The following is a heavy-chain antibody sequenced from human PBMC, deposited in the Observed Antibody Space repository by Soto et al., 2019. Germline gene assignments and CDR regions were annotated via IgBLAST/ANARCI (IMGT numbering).Heavy chain of an antibody. Sequence: PSETLSLTCTVSGGSISSYYWSWIRQPPGKGLEWIGYIYYSGSTNYNPSLKSRVTISVDTSKNQFSLKLSSVTAADTAVYYCARGIKVRLGWYFDLWGRGTLVTVSS. CDR1: GGSISSYY. D-gene: IGHD3-9*01. CDR3: ARGIKVRLGWYFDL. CDR2: IYYSGST. V-gene: IGHV4-59*12. J-gene: IGHJ2*01.